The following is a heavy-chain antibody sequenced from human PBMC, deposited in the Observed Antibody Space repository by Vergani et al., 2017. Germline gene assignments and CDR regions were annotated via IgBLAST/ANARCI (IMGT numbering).Heavy chain of an antibody. CDR1: GYSFTSYW. D-gene: IGHD3-22*01. J-gene: IGHJ1*01. CDR3: ARGYYYDSSGYYPLSFQH. Sequence: EVQLVQSGVEVKKPGESLKISCKGSGYSFTSYWIGWVRQMPGKGLEWMGIIYPGDSDTRYSPSFQGQVTISADKSISTAYLQWSSLKASDTAMYYCARGYYYDSSGYYPLSFQHWGQGTLVTVSS. V-gene: IGHV5-51*01. CDR2: IYPGDSDT.